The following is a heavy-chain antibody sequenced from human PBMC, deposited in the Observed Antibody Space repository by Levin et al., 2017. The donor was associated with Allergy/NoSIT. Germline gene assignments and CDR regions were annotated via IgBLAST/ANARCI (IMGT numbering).Heavy chain of an antibody. Sequence: KPSETLSLTCTVSGGSISSSSYYWGWIRQPPGTGLEWIGSIYYSGSTYYNPSLKSRVTISVDTSKNQFSLKLSSVTAADTAVYYCARGAPDCSGGSCYSLDFDYWGQGTLVTVSS. J-gene: IGHJ4*02. D-gene: IGHD2-15*01. V-gene: IGHV4-39*07. CDR1: GGSISSSSYY. CDR2: IYYSGST. CDR3: ARGAPDCSGGSCYSLDFDY.